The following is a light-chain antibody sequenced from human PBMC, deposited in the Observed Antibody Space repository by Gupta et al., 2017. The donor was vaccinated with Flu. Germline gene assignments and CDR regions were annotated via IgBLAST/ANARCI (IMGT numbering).Light chain of an antibody. V-gene: IGLV1-44*01. Sequence: NIGSNSVNWYQQHPGTAPKLLINSNNQRPSGVPDRFSCAKSRTSTALAIIGLQSEDEAYYYCSALDGGRNCRVFGGGTKLTVL. CDR1: NIGSNS. CDR2: SNN. J-gene: IGLJ3*02. CDR3: SALDGGRNCRV.